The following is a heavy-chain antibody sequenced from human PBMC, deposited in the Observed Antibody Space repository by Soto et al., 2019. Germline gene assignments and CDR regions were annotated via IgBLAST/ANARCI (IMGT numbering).Heavy chain of an antibody. J-gene: IGHJ4*02. Sequence: PGWSLRLSCAASGFTFINYAMSLVRQAPGKGLEWVSAISGSNGSTYYADSVKGRFTISRDNSKNTLYLQMNSLRAEDTAVYYCAKVRGQWLQSEYYFEYWGEGTLVTVSS. V-gene: IGHV3-23*01. D-gene: IGHD6-19*01. CDR3: AKVRGQWLQSEYYFEY. CDR1: GFTFINYA. CDR2: ISGSNGST.